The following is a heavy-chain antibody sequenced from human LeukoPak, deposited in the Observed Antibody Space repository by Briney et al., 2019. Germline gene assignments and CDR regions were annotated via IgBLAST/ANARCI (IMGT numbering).Heavy chain of an antibody. CDR2: ISGTSSFI. V-gene: IGHV3-11*03. J-gene: IGHJ4*02. CDR1: GFTFSDYY. Sequence: TGGSLRLSCAASGFTFSDYYMTWIRQAPGKGLEWVSYISGTSSFIKYAVSVKGRFTISRDNAKNSLYLQMNSLRVEDTAVYYCARQVPPDYWGQGTLVTVSS. CDR3: ARQVPPDY.